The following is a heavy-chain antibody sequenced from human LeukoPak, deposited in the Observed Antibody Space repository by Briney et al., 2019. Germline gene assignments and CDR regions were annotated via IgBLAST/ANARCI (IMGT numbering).Heavy chain of an antibody. V-gene: IGHV1-69*06. J-gene: IGHJ6*02. CDR3: ASPSRPIGIVVVPAAYYYYGMDV. CDR2: IIPIFGTA. CDR1: GYTFTSYG. D-gene: IGHD2-2*01. Sequence: ASVKVSCKASGYTFTSYGISWVRQAPGQGLEWMGGIIPIFGTANYAQKFQGRVTITADKSTSTAYMELSSLRSEDTAVYYCASPSRPIGIVVVPAAYYYYGMDVWGQGTTVTVSS.